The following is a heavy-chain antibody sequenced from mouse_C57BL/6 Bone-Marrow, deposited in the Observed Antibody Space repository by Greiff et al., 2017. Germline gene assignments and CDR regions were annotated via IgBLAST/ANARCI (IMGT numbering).Heavy chain of an antibody. CDR1: GYTFTEYT. V-gene: IGHV1-62-2*01. Sequence: QVQLQQSGAELVKPGASVKLSCKASGYTFTEYTIHWVKQRSGQGLEWIGWFYPGSGSIKYNEKFKDKATLTADKSSSTVYMELSRLTSEDSAVYVCARHERGLRPLYYYAMDYWGQGTSVTVSS. D-gene: IGHD2-12*01. J-gene: IGHJ4*01. CDR2: FYPGSGSI. CDR3: ARHERGLRPLYYYAMDY.